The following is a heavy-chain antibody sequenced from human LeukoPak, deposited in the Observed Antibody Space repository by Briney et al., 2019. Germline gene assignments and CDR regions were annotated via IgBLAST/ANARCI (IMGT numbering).Heavy chain of an antibody. CDR3: ARVIDRISAIRH. D-gene: IGHD5-12*01. V-gene: IGHV1-18*01. CDR1: GYTLNNYG. J-gene: IGHJ4*02. Sequence: ASVKSSCKASGYTLNNYGISWVRQAPGLGLEWVGWISAYNGKTTYAQKLQGRVTMTTDTSRITAYRELRSLRSDDTSVYYCARVIDRISAIRHWGQGILVTVSS. CDR2: ISAYNGKT.